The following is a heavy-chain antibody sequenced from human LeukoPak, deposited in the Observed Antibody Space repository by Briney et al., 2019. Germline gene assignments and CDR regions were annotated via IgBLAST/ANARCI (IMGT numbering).Heavy chain of an antibody. J-gene: IGHJ4*02. CDR1: GFTFDDYA. D-gene: IGHD2-15*01. CDR3: TTGGVVVVVAATLADY. CDR2: IKSKTDGGTT. Sequence: GGSLRLSCAASGFTFDDYAMHWVWQAPGKGLEWVGRIKSKTDGGTTDYAAPVKGRFTISRDDSKNTLYLQMNSLKTEDTAVYYCTTGGVVVVVAATLADYWGQGTLVTVSS. V-gene: IGHV3-15*01.